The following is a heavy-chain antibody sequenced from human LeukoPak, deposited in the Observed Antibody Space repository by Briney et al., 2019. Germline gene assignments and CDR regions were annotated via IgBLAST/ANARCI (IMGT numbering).Heavy chain of an antibody. CDR3: AREVTGSYLDY. V-gene: IGHV4-59*01. Sequence: SETLSLTCSVSGGSISSYHWSWIRQPPGKGLEWIGYIYYSGSTNYNPSLGSRVTISVDTSKNQFSLKLNSVTAADTAVYYCAREVTGSYLDYWGQGTLVTVSS. CDR1: GGSISSYH. J-gene: IGHJ4*02. D-gene: IGHD3-10*01. CDR2: IYYSGST.